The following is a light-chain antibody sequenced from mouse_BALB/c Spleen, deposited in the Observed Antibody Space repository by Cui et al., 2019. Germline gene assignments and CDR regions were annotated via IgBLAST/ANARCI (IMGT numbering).Light chain of an antibody. CDR2: STS. CDR3: HQYHRSPRT. J-gene: IGKJ1*01. V-gene: IGKV4-74*01. CDR1: SSVSSSY. Sequence: QIVLTQSPAIMSASLGERVTMTCTASSSVSSSYLHWYQQKPGSSPKLWIYSTSNLASGVPARFSDSGSGTSYSLTISSMEAEDAATYYCHQYHRSPRTFGGGTKLEIK.